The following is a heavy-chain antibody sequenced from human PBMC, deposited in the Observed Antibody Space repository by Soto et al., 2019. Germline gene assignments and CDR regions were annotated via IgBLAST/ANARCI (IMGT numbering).Heavy chain of an antibody. CDR2: ISSSGSTI. J-gene: IGHJ4*02. D-gene: IGHD6-13*01. CDR1: GFTFSSYE. CDR3: ARALGIATLLYY. Sequence: EVQLVESGGGLVQPGGSLRLSCAASGFTFSSYEMIWVRQAPGKGLEWVSYISSSGSTIYYADSVKGRFTISRDNAKNSLYLQMNSLRAEDTAVYYCARALGIATLLYYWGQGTLVTVSS. V-gene: IGHV3-48*03.